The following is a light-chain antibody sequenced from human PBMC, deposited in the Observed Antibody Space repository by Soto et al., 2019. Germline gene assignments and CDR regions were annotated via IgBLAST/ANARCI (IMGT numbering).Light chain of an antibody. V-gene: IGLV2-14*01. CDR2: DVS. J-gene: IGLJ2*01. CDR1: SSDVGGFIF. CDR3: SSYTTNITPVV. Sequence: QSALTQPASVSGSPGQSITISCTGTSSDVGGFIFVSWYQQHPGRAPKLMIYDVSNRPSGVSNRFSGSKSGNTASLTISGLQADDDADYYCSSYTTNITPVVFGGGTKLTVL.